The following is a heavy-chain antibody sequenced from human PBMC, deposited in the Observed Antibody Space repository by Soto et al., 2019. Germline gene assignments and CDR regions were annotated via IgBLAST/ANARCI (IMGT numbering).Heavy chain of an antibody. V-gene: IGHV3-23*01. CDR3: AKVDCSSTSCYVLHSGLDV. J-gene: IGHJ6*02. CDR2: ISGSGGST. CDR1: GFSFSSYA. D-gene: IGHD2-2*01. Sequence: GGCLRLSCAACGFSFSSYAMSGVRQAPGKGLDWVSAISGSGGSTYYADSVKGRFTISRDNSKNTLYLQMNSLRAEDTAVYYCAKVDCSSTSCYVLHSGLDVWGQGTTVTVSS.